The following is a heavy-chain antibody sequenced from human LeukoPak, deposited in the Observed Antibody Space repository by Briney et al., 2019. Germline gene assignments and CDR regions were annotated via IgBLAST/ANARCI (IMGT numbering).Heavy chain of an antibody. V-gene: IGHV4-59*01. Sequence: SETLSLTCTVSGGSISSYYWSWIRQPPGKGLEWIGYIYYSGSTNYNYNPSLKSRVTISVDTSKNQFSLKLSSVTAADTAVYYCARGGYSSRLGKHWGQGTLVTVSS. J-gene: IGHJ1*01. CDR2: IYYSGSTNY. CDR1: GGSISSYY. CDR3: ARGGYSSRLGKH. D-gene: IGHD6-13*01.